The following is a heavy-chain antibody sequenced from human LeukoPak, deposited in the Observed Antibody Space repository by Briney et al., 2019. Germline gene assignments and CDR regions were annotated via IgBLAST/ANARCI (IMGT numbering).Heavy chain of an antibody. Sequence: SQTLSLTCTVSGGSISSGGYYWSWIRQHPGKGLEWIGYIYYSGSTNYNPSLKSRVTISVDTSKNQFSLKLSSVTAADTAVYYCARTKYCSSTSCYRVYNWFDPRGQGTLVTVSS. J-gene: IGHJ5*02. CDR1: GGSISSGGYY. V-gene: IGHV4-31*03. CDR3: ARTKYCSSTSCYRVYNWFDP. CDR2: IYYSGST. D-gene: IGHD2-2*01.